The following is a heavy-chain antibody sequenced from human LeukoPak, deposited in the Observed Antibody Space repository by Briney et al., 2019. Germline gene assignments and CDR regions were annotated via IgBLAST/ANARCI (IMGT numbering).Heavy chain of an antibody. CDR2: IYTSGST. Sequence: KPSETLSLTCAVSGGSISSYYWSWIRQPAGKGLEWIGLIYTSGSTNYNPSLKSRVTMSVDTSKNQFSLKLSSVTAADTAVYYCARDLETPGTDAFDIWGQGTMVTVSS. J-gene: IGHJ3*02. CDR3: ARDLETPGTDAFDI. CDR1: GGSISSYY. V-gene: IGHV4-4*07. D-gene: IGHD1-14*01.